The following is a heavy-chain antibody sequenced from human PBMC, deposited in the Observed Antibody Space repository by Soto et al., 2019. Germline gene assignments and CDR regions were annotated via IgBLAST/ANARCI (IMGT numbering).Heavy chain of an antibody. J-gene: IGHJ3*02. V-gene: IGHV3-30*18. CDR2: IPYDGSNK. CDR3: AKARYPMVVVSAFDI. D-gene: IGHD3-22*01. Sequence: PGGSLRLSCAASGFTFSSYGMHWVRQAPGKGLEWVAVIPYDGSNKYYADSVKGRFTISRDNSKNTLYLQMNSLRAEDTAVYYCAKARYPMVVVSAFDIWGRGTMVTVSS. CDR1: GFTFSSYG.